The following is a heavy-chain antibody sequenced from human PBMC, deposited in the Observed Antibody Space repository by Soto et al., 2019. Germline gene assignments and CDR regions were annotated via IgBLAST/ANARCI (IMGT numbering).Heavy chain of an antibody. CDR2: IYHSGST. CDR3: TRVFSRFPMYDP. Sequence: PSETLSLTCAVSGGSISSGGYSWSWIRQPPGKGLEWIGYIYHSGSTYYNPSLKSRVTISVDRSKNQFSLKLSSVTAADTAVYYCTRVFSRFPMYDPWGQGTLVTVSS. D-gene: IGHD3-16*01. J-gene: IGHJ5*02. V-gene: IGHV4-30-2*01. CDR1: GGSISSGGYS.